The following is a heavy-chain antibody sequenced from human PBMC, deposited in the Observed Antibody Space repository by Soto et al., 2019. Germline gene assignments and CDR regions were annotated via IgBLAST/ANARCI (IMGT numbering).Heavy chain of an antibody. CDR1: GFTFSDYY. Sequence: QVQLVESGGGLVKPGGSLRLSCAASGFTFSDYYMSWIRQAPGKGLEWISYISNGGGAISYAGSVKGRFTISRDNAKNSLFLQMNNLRAEATAVYYCARRGSTVTFTYWGQGTLVTVSS. CDR2: ISNGGGAI. J-gene: IGHJ4*02. V-gene: IGHV3-11*01. CDR3: ARRGSTVTFTY. D-gene: IGHD4-17*01.